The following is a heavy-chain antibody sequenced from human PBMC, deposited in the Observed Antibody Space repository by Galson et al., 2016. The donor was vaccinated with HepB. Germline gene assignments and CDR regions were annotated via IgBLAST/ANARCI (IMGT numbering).Heavy chain of an antibody. D-gene: IGHD2-21*02. V-gene: IGHV1-69*01. Sequence: SGGTFSTDGLSWVRQAPGQGLKWMGGIVPMFGATNYAQKFQDRVTITADESTNTAYMELSSLRSEDTAIYYCAREGCAGDCPKWFDPWGQGTLVTVSS. CDR1: GGTFSTDG. CDR2: IVPMFGAT. J-gene: IGHJ5*01. CDR3: AREGCAGDCPKWFDP.